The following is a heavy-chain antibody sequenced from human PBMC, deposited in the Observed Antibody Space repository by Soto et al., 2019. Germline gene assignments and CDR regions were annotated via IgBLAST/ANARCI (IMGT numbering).Heavy chain of an antibody. V-gene: IGHV3-30*18. Sequence: GGSLRLSCAASGFIFSSFGMHWVRQAPGKGLEWVTVMSYDGSNKYYADSVKGRFTISRDNSKKTLYLQMDSLTTEDAAVYYCAKDRRSGSYPYYYYGVDVWGQGTTVTVSS. J-gene: IGHJ6*02. CDR2: MSYDGSNK. CDR1: GFIFSSFG. D-gene: IGHD1-26*01. CDR3: AKDRRSGSYPYYYYGVDV.